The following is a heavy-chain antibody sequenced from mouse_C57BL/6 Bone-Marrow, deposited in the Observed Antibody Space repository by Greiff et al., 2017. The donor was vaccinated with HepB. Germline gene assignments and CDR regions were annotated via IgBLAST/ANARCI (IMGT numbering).Heavy chain of an antibody. CDR3: ARDCYGSRGYWYFDV. CDR2: ISYSGST. Sequence: DVMLVESGPGMVKPSQSLSLTCTVTGYSITSGYDWHWIRHFPGNKLEWMGYISYSGSTNYNPSLKSRISITHDTSKNHFFLKLNSVTTEDTATYYCARDCYGSRGYWYFDVWGTGTTVTVSS. D-gene: IGHD1-1*01. CDR1: GYSITSGYD. J-gene: IGHJ1*03. V-gene: IGHV3-1*01.